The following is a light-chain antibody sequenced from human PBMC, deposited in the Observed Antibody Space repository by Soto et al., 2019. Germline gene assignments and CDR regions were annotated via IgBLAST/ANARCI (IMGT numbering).Light chain of an antibody. V-gene: IGKV3-15*01. J-gene: IGKJ2*01. CDR2: RAS. CDR1: QSVSSN. Sequence: ETLMTQSPATLSVSPGERATLSCRASQSVSSNLAWYQQRPGQAPRLLIYRASIRATGIPARFSGSGSGTEFTLTISSLQSEDSAVYYCQQYHDWPPYSLDQGPKLE. CDR3: QQYHDWPPYS.